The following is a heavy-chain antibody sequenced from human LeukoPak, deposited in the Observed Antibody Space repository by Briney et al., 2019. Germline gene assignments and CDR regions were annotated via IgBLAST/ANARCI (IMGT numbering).Heavy chain of an antibody. V-gene: IGHV3-74*01. D-gene: IGHD3-9*01. CDR3: ARDQGKRGDILTPPGCVDY. CDR1: GLTFSSYW. Sequence: SGGSLRLSCAASGLTFSSYWMHWVRQAPGKGLVWVSRINTDGSSTSYADSVKGRFTISRDNSKNTLHLQMNSLRAEDTAVYYCARDQGKRGDILTPPGCVDYWGQGTQVTVSS. CDR2: INTDGSST. J-gene: IGHJ4*02.